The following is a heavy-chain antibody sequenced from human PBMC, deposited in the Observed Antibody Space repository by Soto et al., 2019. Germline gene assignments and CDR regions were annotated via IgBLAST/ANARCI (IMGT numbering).Heavy chain of an antibody. V-gene: IGHV3-30-3*01. D-gene: IGHD6-19*01. J-gene: IGHJ6*02. Sequence: QVQLVESGGGVVQPGRSLRLSCAASGFTFSSYAMHWVRQAPGKGLEWVAVISYDGSNKYYADSVKGRFTISRDNSKNTLYLQMNSLRAEDTAVYYCATDRFSGWYASYYYGMDVWGQGTTVTVSS. CDR1: GFTFSSYA. CDR2: ISYDGSNK. CDR3: ATDRFSGWYASYYYGMDV.